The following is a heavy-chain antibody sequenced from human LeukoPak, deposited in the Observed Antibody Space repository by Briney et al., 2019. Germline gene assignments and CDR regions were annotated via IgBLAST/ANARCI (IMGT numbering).Heavy chain of an antibody. CDR1: GFTFSSYG. CDR2: IWYDGSNK. V-gene: IGHV3-33*01. J-gene: IGHJ4*02. D-gene: IGHD3-9*01. CDR3: ARGTPDHDILTGYFWAPDY. Sequence: GGSLRLSCAASGFTFSSYGMHWVRQAPGKGLEWVAVIWYDGSNKYYADSVKGRFTISRDNSKNTLYLQMNSLRDEDTAVYFCARGTPDHDILTGYFWAPDYWGQGTLVTVSS.